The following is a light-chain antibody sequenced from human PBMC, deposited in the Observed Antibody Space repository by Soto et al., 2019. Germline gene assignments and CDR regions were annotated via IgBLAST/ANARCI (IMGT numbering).Light chain of an antibody. V-gene: IGLV2-11*01. CDR1: SSDVGGYHY. CDR2: DVS. Sequence: QSALTQPRSVSGSPGQSVTISCTGTSSDVGGYHYVSWYQQHPGKAPKLMIYDVSKRPSGVPDRFSGSKSGNTASLTISGLQAEDEADYYCCSYAGSYPVVFGTGTKLTVL. J-gene: IGLJ1*01. CDR3: CSYAGSYPVV.